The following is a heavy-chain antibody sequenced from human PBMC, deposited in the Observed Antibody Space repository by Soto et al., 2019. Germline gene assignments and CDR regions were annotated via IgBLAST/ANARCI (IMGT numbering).Heavy chain of an antibody. D-gene: IGHD3-16*01. V-gene: IGHV4-39*07. CDR2: IYYSGST. CDR1: GGSISSSSYY. CDR3: ARFTFGGVNAFTYYFDY. Sequence: PSETLSLTCTVSGGSISSSSYYWGWIRQPPGKGLEWIGSIYYSGSTYYNPSLKSRVTISVDTSKNQFSLKLSSVTAADTAVYYCARFTFGGVNAFTYYFDYWGQGTLVTVSS. J-gene: IGHJ4*02.